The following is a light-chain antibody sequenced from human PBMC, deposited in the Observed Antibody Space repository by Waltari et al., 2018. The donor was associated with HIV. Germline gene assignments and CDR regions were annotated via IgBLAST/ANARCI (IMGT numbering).Light chain of an antibody. Sequence: QSALTQPASVSGSPGQSITISCTGTSSDVGGYNYVSWYQQHPGKAPKLMIYEVSNRPSGVSNRCSGSKSGNTASLTISELQAEDEADYYCSSYTSSSTQVFGGGTKVTVL. CDR3: SSYTSSSTQV. CDR1: SSDVGGYNY. CDR2: EVS. V-gene: IGLV2-14*03. J-gene: IGLJ3*02.